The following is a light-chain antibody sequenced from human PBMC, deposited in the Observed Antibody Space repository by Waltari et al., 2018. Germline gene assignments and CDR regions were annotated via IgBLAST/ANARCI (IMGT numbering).Light chain of an antibody. CDR2: WAS. J-gene: IGKJ2*01. CDR1: QSLFYSSNNKNY. V-gene: IGKV4-1*01. CDR3: QQYYTSYT. Sequence: DIVMTQSPDSLTVSLGERATINCKSSQSLFYSSNNKNYLAWYQQKPGQPPRLLIYWASTRESGVPDRFMGSGSGTDFTLTISSLQAEDVAVYYCQQYYTSYTFAQGTKLELK.